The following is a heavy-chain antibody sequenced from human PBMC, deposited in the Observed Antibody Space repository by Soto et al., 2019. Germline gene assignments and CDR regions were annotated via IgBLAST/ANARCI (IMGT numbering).Heavy chain of an antibody. V-gene: IGHV4-31*03. D-gene: IGHD3-16*01. CDR2: IYYSGST. Sequence: QVQLLESGPELVKPSETLSLTCTVSGGSISSGADSWNGIRQNPRKGLEWIGDIYYSGSTYYNPSLKIRATISVDTSKNQISLKLSSVTAADTAVYYCARRVWVDSAFDSWGQGTRVTVSS. CDR1: GGSISSGADS. J-gene: IGHJ4*02. CDR3: ARRVWVDSAFDS.